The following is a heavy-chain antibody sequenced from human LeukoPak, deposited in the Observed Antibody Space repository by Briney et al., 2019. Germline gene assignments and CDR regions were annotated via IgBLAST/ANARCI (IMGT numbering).Heavy chain of an antibody. CDR2: IYYSGST. J-gene: IGHJ4*02. CDR3: ARVPISYNYGDYVDY. V-gene: IGHV4-39*07. D-gene: IGHD5-24*01. CDR1: GGSISSSSYY. Sequence: SETLSLTCTVSGGSISSSSYYWGWIRQPPGKGLEWIGSIYYSGSTYYNPSLKSRVTISVDTSKNQFSLKLSSVTAADTAVYYCARVPISYNYGDYVDYWGQGTLVTVSS.